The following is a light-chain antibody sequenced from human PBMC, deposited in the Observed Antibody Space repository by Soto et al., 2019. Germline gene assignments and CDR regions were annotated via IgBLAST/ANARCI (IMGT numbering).Light chain of an antibody. CDR1: QSVSPSS. V-gene: IGKV3-20*01. Sequence: EIVLTQSPVTLSLSPCEIATLSCRASQSVSPSSLAWYQQRPGQSPRLLIYGASSRATGIPDRFSGRGSGTDFTLIISRLEPEDFAVYYCQQFAGSFGGGTKVDIK. CDR2: GAS. J-gene: IGKJ4*02. CDR3: QQFAGS.